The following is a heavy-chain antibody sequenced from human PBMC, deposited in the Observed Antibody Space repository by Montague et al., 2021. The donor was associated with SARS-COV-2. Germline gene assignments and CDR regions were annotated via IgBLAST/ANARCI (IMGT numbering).Heavy chain of an antibody. Sequence: SETLSLTCTVSGGSISSYYWSWIRQPPGKGLEWIGYIYYSGSTNYNPSLKGRVTISVDTSKYQFSLKLSSVTAADTAVYYCARGSGWMGNAFDIWGQGTMVTVSS. CDR2: IYYSGST. CDR1: GGSISSYY. V-gene: IGHV4-59*01. D-gene: IGHD6-19*01. J-gene: IGHJ3*02. CDR3: ARGSGWMGNAFDI.